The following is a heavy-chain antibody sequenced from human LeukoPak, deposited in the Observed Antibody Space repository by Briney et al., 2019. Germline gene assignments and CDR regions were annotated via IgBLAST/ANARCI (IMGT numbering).Heavy chain of an antibody. Sequence: ASVKVSCKASGYTFTSYYMHWVRQAPGQGLEWMGIINPNSGGTNYAQKFQGRVTMTRDTSISTAYMELSRLRSDDTAVYYCASLYVSGSQSDYWGQGTLVTVSS. V-gene: IGHV1-2*02. CDR2: INPNSGGT. J-gene: IGHJ4*02. CDR3: ASLYVSGSQSDY. CDR1: GYTFTSYY. D-gene: IGHD3-16*01.